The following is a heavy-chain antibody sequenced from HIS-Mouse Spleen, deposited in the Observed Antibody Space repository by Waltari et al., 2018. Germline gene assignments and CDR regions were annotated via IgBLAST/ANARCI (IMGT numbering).Heavy chain of an antibody. CDR2: INHSGST. J-gene: IGHJ4*02. CDR1: GGSFSGYY. V-gene: IGHV4-34*01. CDR3: ARGPDYDILTGYYRSPSFDY. D-gene: IGHD3-9*01. Sequence: QVQLQQWGAGLLKPSETLSLTCAVYGGSFSGYYWSWIRQPPGKGLEWIGEINHSGSTNYNPSLKSRVTISVDTSKNQFSLKLSSVTAADTAVYYCARGPDYDILTGYYRSPSFDYWGQGTLVTVSS.